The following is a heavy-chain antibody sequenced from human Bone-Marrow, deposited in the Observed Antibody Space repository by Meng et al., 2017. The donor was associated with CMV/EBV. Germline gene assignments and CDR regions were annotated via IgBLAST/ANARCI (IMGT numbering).Heavy chain of an antibody. CDR3: ARVCSGGSCYNY. V-gene: IGHV3-48*04. D-gene: IGHD2-15*01. J-gene: IGHJ4*02. Sequence: GGSLRLSCAASGFTFSSYWMNWVRQAPGKGLEWVSYISSSGSTIYYADSVKGRFTISRDNAKNSLYLQMNSLRAEDTAVYYCARVCSGGSCYNYWGQGTLVTVSS. CDR2: ISSSGSTI. CDR1: GFTFSSYW.